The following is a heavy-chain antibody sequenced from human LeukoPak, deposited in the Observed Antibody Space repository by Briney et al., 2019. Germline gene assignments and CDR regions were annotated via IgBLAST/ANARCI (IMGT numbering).Heavy chain of an antibody. CDR1: GYTFTSYG. J-gene: IGHJ4*02. V-gene: IGHV1-69*13. D-gene: IGHD3-3*01. CDR2: IIPIFGTA. Sequence: ASVKVSCKAPGYTFTSYGISWVRQASGQGLEWMGGIIPIFGTANYAQKFQGRVTITADESTSTAYMELSSLKSEDTAVYYCARGEARFLEWLLLWGQGTLVTVSS. CDR3: ARGEARFLEWLLL.